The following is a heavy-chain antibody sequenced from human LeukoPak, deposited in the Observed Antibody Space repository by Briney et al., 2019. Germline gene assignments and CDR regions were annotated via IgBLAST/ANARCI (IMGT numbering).Heavy chain of an antibody. V-gene: IGHV1-2*06. D-gene: IGHD3-22*01. CDR1: GYTFTGYY. CDR2: INPNSGGT. CDR3: ARAYDSSGYCPDY. J-gene: IGHJ4*02. Sequence: ASVKVSCKASGYTFTGYYMHWVRQAPGQGLEWMGRINPNSGGTNYAQKFQGRVTMTRDTSISTAYMELSRLRSDDTAVYYCARAYDSSGYCPDYWGQGTLVTVSS.